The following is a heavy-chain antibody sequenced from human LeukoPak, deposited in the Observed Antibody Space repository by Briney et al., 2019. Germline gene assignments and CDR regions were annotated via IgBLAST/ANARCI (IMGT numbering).Heavy chain of an antibody. CDR1: GGTFSSYA. J-gene: IGHJ4*02. Sequence: SVTVSCTASGGTFSSYAISWVRQAPGQGLEWMGGIIPIFGTANYAQKFQGRVTITADESTSTAYMELSSLRSEDTAVYYCARGSPTNWGEVLGYFDYWGQGTLVTVSS. V-gene: IGHV1-69*13. D-gene: IGHD7-27*01. CDR3: ARGSPTNWGEVLGYFDY. CDR2: IIPIFGTA.